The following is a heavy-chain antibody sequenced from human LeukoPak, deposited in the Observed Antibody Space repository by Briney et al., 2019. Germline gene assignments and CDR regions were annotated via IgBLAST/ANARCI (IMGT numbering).Heavy chain of an antibody. Sequence: KSSETLSLTCTVSGGSISSYYWSWIRQPAGKGLEWIGRIYTSGSTNYNPSLKSRVTMSVDTSKNQFSLKLSSVTAADTAVYYCARRARYPYQLPPRAGGYFDYWGQGTLVTVSS. CDR3: ARRARYPYQLPPRAGGYFDY. CDR1: GGSISSYY. D-gene: IGHD2-2*01. V-gene: IGHV4-4*07. CDR2: IYTSGST. J-gene: IGHJ4*02.